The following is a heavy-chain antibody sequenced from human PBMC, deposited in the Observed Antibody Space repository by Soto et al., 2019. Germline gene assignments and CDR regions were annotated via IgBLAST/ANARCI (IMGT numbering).Heavy chain of an antibody. V-gene: IGHV3-30-3*01. J-gene: IGHJ4*02. CDR1: GFTFSSYA. CDR3: ARDHGMVRGVSDY. Sequence: GGSLRLSCAASGFTFSSYAMHWVRQAPGKGLEWVAVISYDGSNKYYADSVKGRFTISRDNSKNTLYLQMNSLRAEDTAVYYRARDHGMVRGVSDYWGQGTLVTVAS. D-gene: IGHD3-10*01. CDR2: ISYDGSNK.